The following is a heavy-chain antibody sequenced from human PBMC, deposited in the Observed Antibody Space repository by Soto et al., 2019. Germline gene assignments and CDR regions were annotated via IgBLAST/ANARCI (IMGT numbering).Heavy chain of an antibody. Sequence: QVQLVQSGAEVRRPGTSVMVSCKTSGYTFTDYDINWVRQATGQGLEWMGWMNPNSGNTGYEQKFQGRDSMTRNTATSTAYMELSSLRSDDTAIYYCARDSSTTNPVWGQGTMVTVSS. CDR3: ARDSSTTNPV. CDR2: MNPNSGNT. CDR1: GYTFTDYD. D-gene: IGHD2-2*01. J-gene: IGHJ3*01. V-gene: IGHV1-8*01.